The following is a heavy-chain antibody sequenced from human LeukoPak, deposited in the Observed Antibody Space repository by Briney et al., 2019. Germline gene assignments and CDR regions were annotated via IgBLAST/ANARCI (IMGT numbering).Heavy chain of an antibody. V-gene: IGHV3-33*07. CDR2: IWNDGSNK. J-gene: IGHJ4*02. Sequence: GGSLRLSCAASGFTFNKFGMDWVRHAPGKGLEWVAFIWNDGSNKYYADSVKGRFTISRDNSKNTLYLQMNSLRAEDTAVYYCARGSYGIDYWGQRTLVTVSS. CDR1: GFTFNKFG. D-gene: IGHD6-6*01. CDR3: ARGSYGIDY.